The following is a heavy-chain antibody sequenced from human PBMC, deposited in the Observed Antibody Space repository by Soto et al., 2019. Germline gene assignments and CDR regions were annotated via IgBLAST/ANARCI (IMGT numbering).Heavy chain of an antibody. V-gene: IGHV4-59*01. D-gene: IGHD3-10*01. J-gene: IGHJ6*02. CDR2: IYYSGST. Sequence: PSETLSLTCTVSGDSISSYYWSWIRQSPGKGLEWIGYIYYSGSTNYSPSLKSRVTISVDMSKNQFSLKLTSVTAADTAVYYCARVSGIYYYGMDVWGQGTTVTVSS. CDR3: ARVSGIYYYGMDV. CDR1: GDSISSYY.